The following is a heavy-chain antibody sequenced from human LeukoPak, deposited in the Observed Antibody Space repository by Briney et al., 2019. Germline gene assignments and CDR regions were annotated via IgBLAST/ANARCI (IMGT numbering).Heavy chain of an antibody. Sequence: GGSLRLSCAASGFTFSSYAMSWVRQAPGKGLEWVSGILDGGYSTYYANSVKGRFTISRDNSKSTLILQMNSLRVEDTALYYCTKRVKYGGTWDHFADWGQGTLVTVSS. D-gene: IGHD1-26*01. CDR1: GFTFSSYA. CDR3: TKRVKYGGTWDHFAD. V-gene: IGHV3-23*01. CDR2: ILDGGYST. J-gene: IGHJ4*02.